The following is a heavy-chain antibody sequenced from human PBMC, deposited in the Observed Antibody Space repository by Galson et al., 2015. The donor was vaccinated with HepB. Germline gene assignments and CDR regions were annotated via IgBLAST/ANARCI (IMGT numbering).Heavy chain of an antibody. V-gene: IGHV3-30*18. CDR3: AKDSLSDFWTGYYYYGMDV. J-gene: IGHJ6*02. CDR1: GFTFSSYG. D-gene: IGHD3/OR15-3a*01. CDR2: ISYDGSNK. Sequence: SLRLSCAASGFTFSSYGMHWVRQAPGKGLEWVAVISYDGSNKYYADSVKGRFTISRDNSKNTLYLQMNSLRAEDTAVYYCAKDSLSDFWTGYYYYGMDVWGQGTTVTVSS.